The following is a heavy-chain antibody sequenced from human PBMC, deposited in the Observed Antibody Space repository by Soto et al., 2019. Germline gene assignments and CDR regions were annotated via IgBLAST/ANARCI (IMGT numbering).Heavy chain of an antibody. CDR2: INDRGSI. V-gene: IGHV4-34*01. D-gene: IGHD3-9*01. J-gene: IGHJ2*01. Sequence: QVQLQQWGAGPLRPLETLSLTCGVSGGSFSGYYWAWIRQSPGKGLEWIGAINDRGSINYNPSLKSRVSISVDTSENHYSLNLRSVTAADTAVYYCARESHDILTGPPWVWYFDLWGRGTLVTVSS. CDR1: GGSFSGYY. CDR3: ARESHDILTGPPWVWYFDL.